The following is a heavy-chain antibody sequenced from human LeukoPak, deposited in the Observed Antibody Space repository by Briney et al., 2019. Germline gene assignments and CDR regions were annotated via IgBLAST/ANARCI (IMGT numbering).Heavy chain of an antibody. J-gene: IGHJ4*02. Sequence: SGGSLRLSCAASGFTFSNAWMSWVRQAPGKGLEWVVRIKSKTDGGTTDYAAPVKGRFTIARDDSKNTLYLQMNSLKTEDTAVYYCTTDRFHFLYYYGSGSHIMGDVDYWGQGTLVAVST. CDR1: GFTFSNAW. D-gene: IGHD3-10*01. CDR3: TTDRFHFLYYYGSGSHIMGDVDY. V-gene: IGHV3-15*01. CDR2: IKSKTDGGTT.